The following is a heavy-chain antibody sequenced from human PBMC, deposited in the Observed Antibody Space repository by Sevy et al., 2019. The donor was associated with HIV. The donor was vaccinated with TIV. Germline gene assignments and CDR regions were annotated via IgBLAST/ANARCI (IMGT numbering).Heavy chain of an antibody. CDR3: AREGRYCSSTSCYFDY. Sequence: GGSLSLSCAASGFTFSSYDMHWVRQATGKGLEWVSAIGTAGDTYYPGSVKGRFTISRENAKNSLYLQMNSLRAGDTAVYYCAREGRYCSSTSCYFDYWGQGTLVTVSS. CDR1: GFTFSSYD. J-gene: IGHJ4*02. D-gene: IGHD2-2*01. CDR2: IGTAGDT. V-gene: IGHV3-13*01.